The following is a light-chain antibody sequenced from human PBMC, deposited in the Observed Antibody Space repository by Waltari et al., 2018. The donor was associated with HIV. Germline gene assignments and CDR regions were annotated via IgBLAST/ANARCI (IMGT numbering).Light chain of an antibody. CDR2: DVT. J-gene: IGLJ3*02. CDR3: CAFAGGRISWV. Sequence: QSALTQPASASGSPGQSITVSCTGTSSDVGTYDLVSWYQHNPGKAPKLVIHDVTKRPSGVSSRFSGSKSGNTASLTITGVQAEDESLYYCCAFAGGRISWVFGGGTRVTVL. V-gene: IGLV2-23*02. CDR1: SSDVGTYDL.